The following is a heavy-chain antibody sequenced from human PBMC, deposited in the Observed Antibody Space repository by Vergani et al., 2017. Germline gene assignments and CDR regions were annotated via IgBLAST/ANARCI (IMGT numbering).Heavy chain of an antibody. CDR1: GGSISSGGYY. D-gene: IGHD6-25*01. J-gene: IGHJ6*03. CDR3: ARVDTQVPATSHFYYMDV. V-gene: IGHV4-31*03. CDR2: IYYSGTT. Sequence: QLHKSVPGLLKPSQTLSLTCTVSGGSISSGGYYWSWIRQHPGKGLEWIGYIYYSGTTYDNPSLRSRLTISVDTSQNQFSLKLRSVTAADTAVYYCARVDTQVPATSHFYYMDVWGKGTTVVVSS.